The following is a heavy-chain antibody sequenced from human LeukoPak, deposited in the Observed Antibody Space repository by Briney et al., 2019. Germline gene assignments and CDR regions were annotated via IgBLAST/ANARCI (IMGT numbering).Heavy chain of an antibody. D-gene: IGHD1-1*01. CDR2: IKRKAEGGTT. CDR1: RFTFSNIW. Sequence: GGSLRLSCAASRFTFSNIWMTWVRQAPGKGLEWVGRIKRKAEGGTTDYAAPVRGRFTISRDDSKTTLYLQMNSLKAEDTAVYYCTTATSTTASWSWGQGTLVTVSS. CDR3: TTATSTTASWS. J-gene: IGHJ5*02. V-gene: IGHV3-15*01.